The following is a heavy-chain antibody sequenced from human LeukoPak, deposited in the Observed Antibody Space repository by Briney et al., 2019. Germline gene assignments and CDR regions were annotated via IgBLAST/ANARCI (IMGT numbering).Heavy chain of an antibody. CDR1: GFTLSDYY. CDR3: VRDVDDYDHHRGDS. V-gene: IGHV3-11*01. J-gene: IGHJ4*02. CDR2: MSGSGTTI. Sequence: KPGGSLRLSCAASGFTLSDYYMTWIRQAPGKGLEWISYMSGSGTTIYYADSVKGRFTISRDNAKNSLYLQMNSLRAEDTAVYYCVRDVDDYDHHRGDSWGQGTLVTVSS. D-gene: IGHD4-17*01.